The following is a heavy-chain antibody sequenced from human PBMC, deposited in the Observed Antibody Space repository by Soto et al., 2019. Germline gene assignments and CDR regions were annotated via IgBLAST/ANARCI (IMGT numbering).Heavy chain of an antibody. J-gene: IGHJ6*02. CDR1: GFTFSSYA. CDR3: ARFTIRTSVTTFGADRSMDV. CDR2: ISGSGGST. V-gene: IGHV3-23*01. D-gene: IGHD4-17*01. Sequence: PGGSLRLSCAASGFTFSSYAMSWVRQAPGKGLEWVSAISGSGGSTYYADSVKGRFTISRDNSKNTLYLQMNSLRAEDTAVYYCARFTIRTSVTTFGADRSMDVWGQGTTVTGSS.